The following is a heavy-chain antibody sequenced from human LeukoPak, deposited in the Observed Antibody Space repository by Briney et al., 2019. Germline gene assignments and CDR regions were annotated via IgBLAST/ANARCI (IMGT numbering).Heavy chain of an antibody. CDR2: FDPEDGET. CDR1: GYTLTELS. Sequence: ASVKVSCKVSGYTLTELSMHWVRQAPGKGLEWMGGFDPEDGETIYAQKFQGRVTMTEDTSTDTAYMELSSLRSEDTAVCYCATASSLGRVGWFDPWGQGTLVTVSS. J-gene: IGHJ5*02. CDR3: ATASSLGRVGWFDP. V-gene: IGHV1-24*01. D-gene: IGHD2-2*01.